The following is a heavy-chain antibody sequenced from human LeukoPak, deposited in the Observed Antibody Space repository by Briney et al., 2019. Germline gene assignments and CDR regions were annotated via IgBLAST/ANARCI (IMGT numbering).Heavy chain of an antibody. D-gene: IGHD1-26*01. CDR2: IYPSDSDT. CDR3: ARRRSGSYIDY. CDR1: GYSFTNYW. J-gene: IGHJ4*02. V-gene: IGHV5-51*01. Sequence: GESRKISCKGSGYSFTNYWIGWVRQMPGKGLEWMGIIYPSDSDTRYSPSFQGQVTISVDKSISTAYLQWSSLKASDTAMYYCARRRSGSYIDYWGQGTLVTVSS.